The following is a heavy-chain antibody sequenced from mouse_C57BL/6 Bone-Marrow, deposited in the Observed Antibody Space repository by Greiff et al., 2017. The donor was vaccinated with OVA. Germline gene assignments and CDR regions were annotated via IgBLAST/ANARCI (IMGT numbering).Heavy chain of an antibody. Sequence: DVKLVESGGDLVKPGGSLKLSCAASGFTFSSYGMSWVRQTPDKRLEWVATISSGGSYTYYPDSVKGRFTISRDNAKNTLYLHMSSLKSEDTAMYYCARHIYGSSYFDYWGQGTTLTVSS. J-gene: IGHJ2*01. CDR3: ARHIYGSSYFDY. CDR2: ISSGGSYT. CDR1: GFTFSSYG. V-gene: IGHV5-6*02. D-gene: IGHD1-1*01.